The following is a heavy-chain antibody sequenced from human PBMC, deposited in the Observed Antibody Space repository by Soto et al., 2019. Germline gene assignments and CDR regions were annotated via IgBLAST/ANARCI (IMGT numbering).Heavy chain of an antibody. CDR1: GGSFSGYY. V-gene: IGHV4-34*01. J-gene: IGHJ5*02. CDR3: ARALRYPGVHHWFDP. Sequence: QVQLQQWGAGLLKPSETLSLTCAVYGGSFSGYYWSWIRQPPGKGLEWIGEINHSGSTNYNPSHKSRVTRAADTSKNQVSLKLISGTAAETAVYYCARALRYPGVHHWFDPWGQGTLVTVSS. D-gene: IGHD3-9*01. CDR2: INHSGST.